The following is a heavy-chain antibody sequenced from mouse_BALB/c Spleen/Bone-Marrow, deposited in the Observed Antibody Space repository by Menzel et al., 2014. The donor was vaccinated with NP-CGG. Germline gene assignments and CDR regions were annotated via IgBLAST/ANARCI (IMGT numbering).Heavy chain of an antibody. J-gene: IGHJ3*01. Sequence: EVQLVESGGGLVQPGGSLKLSCAASGFTFSNYGMSWVRQTPDKRLDLVATINSNGGTTYYPDSVKGRFTISRDNAKNTLYLQMSSLKSVDTAMYFCARGLYYVAYGPGFAYWGQGTLVTVSA. CDR1: GFTFSNYG. D-gene: IGHD2-13*01. V-gene: IGHV5-6-3*01. CDR3: ARGLYYVAYGPGFAY. CDR2: INSNGGTT.